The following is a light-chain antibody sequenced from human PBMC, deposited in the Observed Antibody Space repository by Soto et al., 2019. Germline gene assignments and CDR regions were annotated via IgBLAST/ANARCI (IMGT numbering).Light chain of an antibody. Sequence: QSVLTQPPSASGTPGQRVTISCSGTSSNIGANIVTWYQQLPGAAPKLLIYSDDQRPSGVPDRVSGSKSGTSASLAIRGLQSEDEADYYCAAWDDSLNARYVFGTGTKVTVL. CDR3: AAWDDSLNARYV. CDR1: SSNIGANI. J-gene: IGLJ1*01. V-gene: IGLV1-44*01. CDR2: SDD.